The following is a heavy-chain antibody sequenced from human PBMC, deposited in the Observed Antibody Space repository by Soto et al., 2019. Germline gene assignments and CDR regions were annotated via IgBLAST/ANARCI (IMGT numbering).Heavy chain of an antibody. D-gene: IGHD3-9*01. CDR2: ISFNGINT. CDR1: GFLFSDYA. V-gene: IGHV3-30-3*01. Sequence: LRLSCAASGFLFSDYAMHWVRQTPGRGPEWLALISFNGINTYYADSVKGRFTISRDNSKNTLYLQMSTLRAEDTAVYYCARDVSGFEYFDLWGQGTLVTVSS. CDR3: ARDVSGFEYFDL. J-gene: IGHJ4*02.